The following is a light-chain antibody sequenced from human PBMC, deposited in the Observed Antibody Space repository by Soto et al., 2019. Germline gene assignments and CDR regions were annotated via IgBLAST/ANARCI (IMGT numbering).Light chain of an antibody. CDR1: SSDVGGYNY. Sequence: QSALTQPASVSGSPGQSITISCTGTSSDVGGYNYVSWYQQHPAKAPKLMIYDVSNRPSGVSNRFSGSKSGNTASLTISGLQADDEADYYCYSYTTSSTWVFGGGPKLTVL. J-gene: IGLJ3*02. V-gene: IGLV2-14*03. CDR3: YSYTTSSTWV. CDR2: DVS.